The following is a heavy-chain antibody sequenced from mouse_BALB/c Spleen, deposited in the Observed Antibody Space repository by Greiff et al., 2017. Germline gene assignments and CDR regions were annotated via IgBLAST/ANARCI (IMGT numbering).Heavy chain of an antibody. CDR3: ARGDDYDYFDY. V-gene: IGHV5-17*02. Sequence: EVKVVESGGGLVQPGGSRKLSCAASGFTFSSFGMHWVRQAPEKGLEWVAYISSGSSTIYYADTVKGRFTISRDNPKNTLFLQMTSLRSEDTAMYYCARGDDYDYFDYWGQGTTLTVSS. D-gene: IGHD2-4*01. J-gene: IGHJ2*01. CDR2: ISSGSSTI. CDR1: GFTFSSFG.